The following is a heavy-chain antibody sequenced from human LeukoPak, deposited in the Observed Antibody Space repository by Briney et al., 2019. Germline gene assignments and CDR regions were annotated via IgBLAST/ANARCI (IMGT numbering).Heavy chain of an antibody. CDR2: ISSSSSTI. CDR1: GFTFSSYS. J-gene: IGHJ4*02. CDR3: TRSRPGTEAGQPNFDY. Sequence: GGSLRLSCAASGFTFSSYSMNWVRQAPGKGLEWVSYISSSSSTIYYADSVKGRFTISRDNAKNSLYLQMNSLRAEDTAVYYCTRSRPGTEAGQPNFDYWGQGTLVTVSS. D-gene: IGHD6-13*01. V-gene: IGHV3-48*01.